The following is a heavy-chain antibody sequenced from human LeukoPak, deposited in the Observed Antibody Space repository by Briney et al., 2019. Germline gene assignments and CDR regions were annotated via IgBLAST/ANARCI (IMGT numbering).Heavy chain of an antibody. CDR2: INHSGST. V-gene: IGHV4-34*01. CDR3: ARASYSNHASDI. CDR1: GGSFSGYY. D-gene: IGHD1-26*01. J-gene: IGHJ3*02. Sequence: TSSETLSLTCAVYGGSFSGYYWNWIRQPPGKGLEWIGEINHSGSTNYNPSLKSRVTISVDTSKNQFSLKLSSVTAADTAVYYCARASYSNHASDIWGQGTMVTVSS.